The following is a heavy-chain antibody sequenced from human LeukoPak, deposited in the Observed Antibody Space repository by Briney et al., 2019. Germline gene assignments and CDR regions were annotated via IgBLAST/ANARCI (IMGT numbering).Heavy chain of an antibody. CDR3: AGGVRFLEWSQGNAFDI. CDR1: GFTFSTYW. CDR2: INTDGSST. V-gene: IGHV3-74*01. Sequence: GGSLRLSCAASGFTFSTYWMHWVRQAPGKGLVWVSRINTDGSSTTYADSVKGRFTISRDNAKNTLYLQMNSLRAEDTAMYYCAGGVRFLEWSQGNAFDIWGQGTMVTVSS. D-gene: IGHD3-3*01. J-gene: IGHJ3*02.